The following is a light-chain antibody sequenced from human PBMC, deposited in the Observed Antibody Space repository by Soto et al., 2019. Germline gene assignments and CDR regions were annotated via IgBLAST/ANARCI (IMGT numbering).Light chain of an antibody. J-gene: IGKJ2*01. CDR3: QQSYRAPYT. CDR1: QSVRSN. Sequence: EIVMTQSPATLSVSPGERATLSCRASQSVRSNLAWYQQIPGQAPRLLMYGASTRATGIPARFSGSGSGTEFSLTISSLQPEDFAVYYCQQSYRAPYTFGQGTKVEI. CDR2: GAS. V-gene: IGKV3-15*01.